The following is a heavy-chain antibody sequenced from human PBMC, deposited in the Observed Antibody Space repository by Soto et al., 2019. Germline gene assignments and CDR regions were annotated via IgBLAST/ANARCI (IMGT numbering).Heavy chain of an antibody. J-gene: IGHJ4*02. CDR2: INSDGSST. D-gene: IGHD2-15*01. Sequence: EVQLVESGGGLVQPGGSLRLSCAASGFTFSSYWLHWVRQAPGKGLVWVSRINSDGSSTSYADSVKGRFTISRDNAKNTLNLQMNSLRAEDTAVYYCARDHGDIVVVVAPTNDLDYCCQETLVTVSS. V-gene: IGHV3-74*01. CDR1: GFTFSSYW. CDR3: ARDHGDIVVVVAPTNDLDY.